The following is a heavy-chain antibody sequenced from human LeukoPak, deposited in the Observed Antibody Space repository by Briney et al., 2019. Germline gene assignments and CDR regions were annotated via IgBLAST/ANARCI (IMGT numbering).Heavy chain of an antibody. D-gene: IGHD1-26*01. CDR2: INNDGVST. J-gene: IGHJ4*02. CDR1: GFTLSSYW. Sequence: GGSLRLSCATSGFTLSSYWMHWVRQVPGKGLEWLSRINNDGVSTSYADSVKGRFTISRDNAKNTLYLRMNSLRAEDTAVYYCAKTMGGGPFDYWGQGTLVTVSS. CDR3: AKTMGGGPFDY. V-gene: IGHV3-74*01.